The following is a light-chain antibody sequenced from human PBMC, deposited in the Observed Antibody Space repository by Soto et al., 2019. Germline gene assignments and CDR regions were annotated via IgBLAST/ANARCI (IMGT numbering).Light chain of an antibody. CDR3: QQRSNWPPVT. CDR1: QNIGSSY. Sequence: EIVLTQSPGTLSLSPGERATLSCRASQNIGSSYLAWYQQKPGQAPRLLIYDASNRATGIPARFSGSGSGTDFTLTISSLEPEDFGVYYCQQRSNWPPVTFGGGTKVEIK. CDR2: DAS. J-gene: IGKJ4*01. V-gene: IGKV3-11*01.